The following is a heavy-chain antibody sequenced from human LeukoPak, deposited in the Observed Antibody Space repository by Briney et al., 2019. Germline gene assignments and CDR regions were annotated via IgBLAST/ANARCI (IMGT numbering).Heavy chain of an antibody. CDR1: GGSLSTSAYS. CDR3: TRLSALSGSSWYYFDL. D-gene: IGHD6-13*01. J-gene: IGHJ4*02. CDR2: IYYSGTT. V-gene: IGHV4-39*07. Sequence: SETLSLTFTVSGGSLSTSAYSWGWIRQPPGKGLEWMGSIYYSGTTYYNPSLKSRVTISLDTSKNQFSLKLTSVTAADSAVFYCTRLSALSGSSWYYFDLWGQGTLVTVSS.